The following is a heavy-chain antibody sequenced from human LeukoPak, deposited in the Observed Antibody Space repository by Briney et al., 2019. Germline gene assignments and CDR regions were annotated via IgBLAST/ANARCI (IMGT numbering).Heavy chain of an antibody. CDR1: GFTFSSYS. CDR3: ARESAYCGGDGLLGGSEVEEKDAFDI. J-gene: IGHJ3*02. V-gene: IGHV3-21*01. Sequence: GGSLRPSCAASGFTFSSYSVNWVRQAPGKGLEWVSSISSSSSYICYADSVKGRFTISRDNAKNSPYLQLNSLRAEETAVYYCARESAYCGGDGLLGGSEVEEKDAFDIWGQGTMVTVS. D-gene: IGHD2-21*02. CDR2: ISSSSSYI.